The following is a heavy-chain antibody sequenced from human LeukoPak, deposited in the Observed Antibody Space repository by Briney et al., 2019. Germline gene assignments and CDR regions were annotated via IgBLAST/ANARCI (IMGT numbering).Heavy chain of an antibody. J-gene: IGHJ3*02. Sequence: GESLKISCECSGYSFSIYWLGWVRQMPGKGLEWMGSIYPGDSDTRYSPSFQGQVTISADKSISTAYLQWSGLKASDTAMYYCARHDVAFDIWGQGTMVTVSS. CDR1: GYSFSIYW. V-gene: IGHV5-51*01. CDR3: ARHDVAFDI. CDR2: IYPGDSDT.